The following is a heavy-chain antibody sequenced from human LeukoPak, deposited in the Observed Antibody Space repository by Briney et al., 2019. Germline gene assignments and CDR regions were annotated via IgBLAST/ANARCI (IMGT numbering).Heavy chain of an antibody. CDR3: IRDFRSADL. V-gene: IGHV3-74*01. J-gene: IGHJ5*02. Sequence: GGSLRLSCVASGFTFSNYWMHWVRHPPGKGLVWVSRIYVDGRTTNYADSVKGRFTISRDNAKNTVYLEMNSLSVEDTATYYCIRDFRSADLWGQGALVSVSS. CDR1: GFTFSNYW. CDR2: IYVDGRTT.